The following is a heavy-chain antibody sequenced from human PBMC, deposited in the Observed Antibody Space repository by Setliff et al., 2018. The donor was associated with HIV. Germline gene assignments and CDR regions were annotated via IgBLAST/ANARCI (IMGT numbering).Heavy chain of an antibody. CDR3: ARDPGYTSGSTFHFDY. CDR1: GGSMSGYY. J-gene: IGHJ4*02. CDR2: IYSSGST. V-gene: IGHV4-4*07. Sequence: SETLSLTCSVSGGSMSGYYWNWIRQPAGKGLEWIGRIYSSGSTNHNPSLKSRVTMSVDTSKNQFSLSLSSVIAADTAVYFCARDPGYTSGSTFHFDYWGQGTLFTVSS. D-gene: IGHD5-18*01.